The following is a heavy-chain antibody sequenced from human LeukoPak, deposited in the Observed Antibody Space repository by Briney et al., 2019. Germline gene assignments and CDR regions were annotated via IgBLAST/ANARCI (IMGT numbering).Heavy chain of an antibody. J-gene: IGHJ4*02. CDR3: VRESEYYFDHSASFDY. Sequence: GRSLRLSCAASGFTFTAYLIHWVRQAPGKGLEWVAVMSSDGNAMFYADSVKGRFTISRDNSENTLYLQMNSLRAEDTAVYYCVRESEYYFDHSASFDYWGQGTLVTVSS. D-gene: IGHD3-22*01. V-gene: IGHV3-30-3*01. CDR1: GFTFTAYL. CDR2: MSSDGNAM.